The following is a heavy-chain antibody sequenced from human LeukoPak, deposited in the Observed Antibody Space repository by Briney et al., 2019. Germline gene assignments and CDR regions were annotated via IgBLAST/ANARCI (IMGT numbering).Heavy chain of an antibody. CDR3: ATPADYYDSSGYFDY. Sequence: SETLSLTCTVSGGSISSSSYYWGWIRQPPGKGLEWIGSIYYSGSTYYNPSLKRRVTISVDTSKNQFSLKLSSVTAADTAVYYCATPADYYDSSGYFDYWGQGTLVTVSS. D-gene: IGHD3-22*01. V-gene: IGHV4-39*01. J-gene: IGHJ4*02. CDR1: GGSISSSSYY. CDR2: IYYSGST.